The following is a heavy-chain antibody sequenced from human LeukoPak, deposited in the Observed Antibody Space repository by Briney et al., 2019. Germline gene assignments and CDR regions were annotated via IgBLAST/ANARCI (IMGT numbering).Heavy chain of an antibody. Sequence: GGSLRLSCAASGFTFSSYEMNWVRQAPGKGLEWVSYISSSGSTIYYADSVKGRFTISRDNAKNSLYLQMNSLRAEDTALYYCAKDMRRGIAVAGTGGNWFDPWGQGTLVTVSS. CDR3: AKDMRRGIAVAGTGGNWFDP. CDR2: ISSSGSTI. CDR1: GFTFSSYE. V-gene: IGHV3-48*03. D-gene: IGHD6-19*01. J-gene: IGHJ5*02.